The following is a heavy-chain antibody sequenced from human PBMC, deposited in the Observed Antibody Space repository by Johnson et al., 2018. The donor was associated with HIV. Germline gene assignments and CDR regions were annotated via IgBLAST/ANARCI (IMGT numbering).Heavy chain of an antibody. Sequence: QVQLVESGGGLVQPGGSLRLSCAASGFIFSDYYMSWIRQAPGKGLEWVSYISSSGSPIYYADSVKGRFTISRANSKTTLYLQMNSLRAEDTAVYYCARDQGSSSSGGPDAFDIWGQGTMVTVSS. J-gene: IGHJ3*02. CDR2: ISSSGSPI. CDR3: ARDQGSSSSGGPDAFDI. V-gene: IGHV3-11*04. CDR1: GFIFSDYY. D-gene: IGHD6-6*01.